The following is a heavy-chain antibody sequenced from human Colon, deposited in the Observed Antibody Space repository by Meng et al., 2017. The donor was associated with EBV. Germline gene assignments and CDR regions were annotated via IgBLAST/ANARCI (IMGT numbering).Heavy chain of an antibody. Sequence: LQGSGPGLVKPSETLSLTCTVSGGSISSSSYSCAWIRQPPGKGLEWIGGISYGGSTSYNPSLKSRVTISIDTSKNQFSLSLTSVTAADTAIYYCARGIQIWHEIDYWGQGTLVTVSS. J-gene: IGHJ4*02. CDR2: ISYGGST. D-gene: IGHD5-18*01. V-gene: IGHV4-39*07. CDR3: ARGIQIWHEIDY. CDR1: GGSISSSSYS.